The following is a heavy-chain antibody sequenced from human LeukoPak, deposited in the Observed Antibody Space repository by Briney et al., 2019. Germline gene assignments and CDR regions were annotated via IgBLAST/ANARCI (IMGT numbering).Heavy chain of an antibody. CDR1: GFSLSSYA. Sequence: GGSLRLSCAASGFSLSSYAMSWVRQAPGKGLEWVANIKQDGSEKYYVDSVKGRFTISRDNAKNSLYLQMNSLRAEDTAVYYCATYSSSKTGRVFDYWGQGTLVTVSS. V-gene: IGHV3-7*01. D-gene: IGHD6-6*01. J-gene: IGHJ4*02. CDR3: ATYSSSKTGRVFDY. CDR2: IKQDGSEK.